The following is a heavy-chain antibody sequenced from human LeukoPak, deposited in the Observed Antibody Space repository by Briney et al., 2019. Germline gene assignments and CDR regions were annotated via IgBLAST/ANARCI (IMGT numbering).Heavy chain of an antibody. CDR1: GGSISSYY. CDR2: IYYSGRT. Sequence: PSETLSLTCTVSGGSISSYYWSWIRQPPGKGLEWIGYIYYSGRTNYNPSLKSRVTISVDTSKNQFSLKLSSVTAADTAVYYCAREYTPYCSSTSCYDHMPYYYYYMDVWGKGTTVTVSS. D-gene: IGHD2-2*01. V-gene: IGHV4-59*01. J-gene: IGHJ6*03. CDR3: AREYTPYCSSTSCYDHMPYYYYYMDV.